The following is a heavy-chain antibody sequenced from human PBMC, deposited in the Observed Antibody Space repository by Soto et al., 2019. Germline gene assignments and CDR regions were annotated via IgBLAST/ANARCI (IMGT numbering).Heavy chain of an antibody. CDR2: VSHDGRNT. J-gene: IGHJ4*02. D-gene: IGHD3-22*01. Sequence: GGSLRLSCAASGFTFSDYAMHWVRQAPGKGLEWVAVVSHDGRNTHYADSVKGRFTISRDSSKNLIYLQMNSLKTEDTAVYYCAREGSSSGPDYEYWGQGTLVTVSS. CDR1: GFTFSDYA. V-gene: IGHV3-30*03. CDR3: AREGSSSGPDYEY.